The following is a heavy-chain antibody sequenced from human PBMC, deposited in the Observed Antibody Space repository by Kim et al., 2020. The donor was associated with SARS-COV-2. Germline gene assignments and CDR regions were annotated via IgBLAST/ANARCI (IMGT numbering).Heavy chain of an antibody. CDR1: GFTFDDYG. CDR2: INRNSGST. D-gene: IGHD3-10*01. V-gene: IGHV3-20*01. CDR3: VRGYVGGSFDF. Sequence: GGSLRLSCAASGFTFDDYGMSWVRQTPGKGLEWVSGINRNSGSTGYADSVKGPFTTARDNAKNSPYLQMSGLRVEDTALFPCVRGYVGGSFDFWGQGSLVTVSS. J-gene: IGHJ4*02.